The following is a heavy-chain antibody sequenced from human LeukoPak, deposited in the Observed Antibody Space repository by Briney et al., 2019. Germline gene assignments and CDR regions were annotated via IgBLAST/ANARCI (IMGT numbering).Heavy chain of an antibody. J-gene: IGHJ5*02. CDR3: ARIEGCGGDCYPRGDNWFDP. Sequence: GESLKISCKGSGYSFTSYWIGWVRQMPGKGLEWMGIIYPGDSDTRYSPSFQGQVTISADKSISTAYLQWSSLKASDTAMYYRARIEGCGGDCYPRGDNWFDPWGQGTLVTVSS. CDR2: IYPGDSDT. CDR1: GYSFTSYW. V-gene: IGHV5-51*01. D-gene: IGHD2-21*02.